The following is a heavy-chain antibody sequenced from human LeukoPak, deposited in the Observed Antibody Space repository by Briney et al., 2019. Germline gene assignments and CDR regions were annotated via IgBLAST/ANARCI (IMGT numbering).Heavy chain of an antibody. V-gene: IGHV3-48*01. CDR1: GFTFNSYS. CDR2: ISSSSSTI. CDR3: ARGAYQLILRWFDP. D-gene: IGHD2-2*01. J-gene: IGHJ5*02. Sequence: GGSLRLSCAASGFTFNSYSMNWVRQAPGKGLEWVSYISSSSSTIYYADSVKGRFTISRDNAKNSVYLQMNSLRAEDTAVYYCARGAYQLILRWFDPWGQGTLVTVSS.